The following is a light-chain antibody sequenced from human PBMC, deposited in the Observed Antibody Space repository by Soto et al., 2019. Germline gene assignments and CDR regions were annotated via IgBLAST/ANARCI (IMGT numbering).Light chain of an antibody. Sequence: EIVMTQSPATLSVSPGERATLSCRASQSVGSGLSWYQQKPGQAPRLLIYGASTRATGIPARFSGSGSGTEFTLTISSLQSGDYAVYYCQQYNNWPPYTFGQGTKVDIK. CDR2: GAS. V-gene: IGKV3-15*01. CDR1: QSVGSG. J-gene: IGKJ2*01. CDR3: QQYNNWPPYT.